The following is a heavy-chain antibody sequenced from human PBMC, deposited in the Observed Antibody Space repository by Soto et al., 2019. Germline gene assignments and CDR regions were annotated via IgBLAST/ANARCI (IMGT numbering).Heavy chain of an antibody. CDR1: GYTFTSYG. J-gene: IGHJ6*02. D-gene: IGHD1-26*01. V-gene: IGHV1-18*01. Sequence: ASVKVSCKASGYTFTSYGISWVRQAPGQGLEWMGWISAGNGNTKYSQKLQGRVTMSRDTSASTAYMELSSLRSEDTAVYYCASEYRGSYHYDYSYGMDVWGQGTTDTVSS. CDR3: ASEYRGSYHYDYSYGMDV. CDR2: ISAGNGNT.